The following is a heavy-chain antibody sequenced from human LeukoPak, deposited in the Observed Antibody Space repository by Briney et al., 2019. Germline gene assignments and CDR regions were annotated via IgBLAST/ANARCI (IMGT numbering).Heavy chain of an antibody. V-gene: IGHV1-69*05. Sequence: GSSVKVSCKASGGTFSSYAISWVRQAPGQGLEWMGWIIPIFGTGNYAQKFQGSVTITTDESTSTAYMELSSLRSEDTAVYYCARVGDYYDSSGYRHDAFDIWGQGTMVTVSS. CDR1: GGTFSSYA. CDR2: IIPIFGTG. J-gene: IGHJ3*02. D-gene: IGHD3-22*01. CDR3: ARVGDYYDSSGYRHDAFDI.